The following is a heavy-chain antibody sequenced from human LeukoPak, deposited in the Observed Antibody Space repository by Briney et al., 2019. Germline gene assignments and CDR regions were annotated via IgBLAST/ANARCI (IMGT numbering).Heavy chain of an antibody. D-gene: IGHD5-12*01. CDR2: IYYNGDA. V-gene: IGHV4-39*01. J-gene: IGHJ4*02. CDR3: GRHPVATKTIDY. Sequence: SETLSLTCTVSGGSLSSSANYWGWIRQSPWKGLEWIGSIYYNGDAYYNPSLKSRVTISIDTSKNQISLTLRSLTAADTAVYFCGRHPVATKTIDYWDQGAMVTVSA. CDR1: GGSLSSSANY.